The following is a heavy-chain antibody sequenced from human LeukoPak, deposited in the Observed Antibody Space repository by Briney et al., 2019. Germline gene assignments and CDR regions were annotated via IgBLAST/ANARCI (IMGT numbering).Heavy chain of an antibody. J-gene: IGHJ6*02. Sequence: GGSLRLSCAVSELTLNTYAMHWVRQAPGKGLEWVAIVWSGGSRNTYADSVKGRFTISRDNSKNTLYLQMNSLRAEDTAVYYCARDLHQGDDYYYYYGMDVWGQGTTVTVSS. D-gene: IGHD3-16*01. CDR3: ARDLHQGDDYYYYYGMDV. CDR2: VWSGGSRN. V-gene: IGHV3-30*02. CDR1: ELTLNTYA.